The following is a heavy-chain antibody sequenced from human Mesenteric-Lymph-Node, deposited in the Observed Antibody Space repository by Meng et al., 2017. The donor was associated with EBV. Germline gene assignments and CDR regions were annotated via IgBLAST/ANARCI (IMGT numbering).Heavy chain of an antibody. CDR1: XXXFTIYG. CDR2: ISTYNGNT. D-gene: IGHD3-10*01. J-gene: IGHJ5*02. Sequence: QVQLVQSGAEVKKPXASXKVSXXASXXXFTIYGLSWVRQAPGQGLEWMGWISTYNGNTNYAQSFQGRVTMATDTSTSTAYMELRSLTSDDTAVYYCARDGRDYFGSGTFRNGLDPWGQGTLVTVSS. V-gene: IGHV1-18*01. CDR3: ARDGRDYFGSGTFRNGLDP.